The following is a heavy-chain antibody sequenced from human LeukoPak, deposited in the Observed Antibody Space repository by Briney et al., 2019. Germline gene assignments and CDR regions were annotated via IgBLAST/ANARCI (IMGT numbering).Heavy chain of an antibody. CDR3: AKDSDFGGYRPAYYVDY. Sequence: PGGSLRLSCAVSGFSVSSTYMTWVRQAPGKGLEWVTFIRYDGFHQKYADSVKGRLTISRDNSKNTVYLQLNNLRPEDTAVYYCAKDSDFGGYRPAYYVDYWGQGTLVTVSS. CDR2: IRYDGFHQ. J-gene: IGHJ4*02. CDR1: GFSVSSTY. V-gene: IGHV3-30*02. D-gene: IGHD4/OR15-4a*01.